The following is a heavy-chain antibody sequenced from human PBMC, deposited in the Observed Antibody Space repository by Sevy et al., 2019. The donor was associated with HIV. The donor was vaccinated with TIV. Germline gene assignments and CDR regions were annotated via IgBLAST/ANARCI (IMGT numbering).Heavy chain of an antibody. D-gene: IGHD1-26*01. Sequence: GSLRLSCAASGFTFSNYNMNGVRQAPGEGLKWVSSISSSSADIYYTDSVKGRFTVSRDNSRKSLFLQMNGLSAEDTALYYCARDLLVGSTYVFDIWGRGTMVTVSS. V-gene: IGHV3-21*01. CDR2: ISSSSADI. CDR3: ARDLLVGSTYVFDI. CDR1: GFTFSNYN. J-gene: IGHJ3*02.